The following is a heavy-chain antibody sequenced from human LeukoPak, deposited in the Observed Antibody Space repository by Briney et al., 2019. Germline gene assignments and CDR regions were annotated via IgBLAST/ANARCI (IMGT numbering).Heavy chain of an antibody. Sequence: PSETLSLPCTVSGGSISSYYWSWVRQPPGKGLEWIGYIYHNGNTNYNPSLKSRVTMSVDTSKNQYSLTLGSVTAADTAVYYCARDGSGSSLDYWGQGTLVTVSS. D-gene: IGHD3-10*01. CDR2: IYHNGNT. CDR1: GGSISSYY. CDR3: ARDGSGSSLDY. V-gene: IGHV4-59*01. J-gene: IGHJ4*02.